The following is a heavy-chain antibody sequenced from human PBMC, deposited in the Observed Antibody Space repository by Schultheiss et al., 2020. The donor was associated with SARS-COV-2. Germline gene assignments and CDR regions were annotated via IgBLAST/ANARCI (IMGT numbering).Heavy chain of an antibody. D-gene: IGHD3-9*01. J-gene: IGHJ6*02. CDR3: ANPQHAIYYYYGMDV. Sequence: GGSLRLSCAASGFTFSSYSMNWVRQAPGKGLEWVSYISSSGSTIYYGDSVKGRFTISRDNAKNSLYLQMNSLRAEDTAVYYCANPQHAIYYYYGMDVWGQRTTVTVSS. V-gene: IGHV3-48*04. CDR2: ISSSGSTI. CDR1: GFTFSSYS.